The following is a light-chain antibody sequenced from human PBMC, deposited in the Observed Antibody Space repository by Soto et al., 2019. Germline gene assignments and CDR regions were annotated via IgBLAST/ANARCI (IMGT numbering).Light chain of an antibody. Sequence: EIVVTQSPATLYFSPGETATLSSRASHSVSSYLAWFQQKPGQPPRLLISDASNRAPGIPARFSGSGSGTDFTLTISSLEPDDFALYYCQQRINWPSITFGQGTRLEIK. CDR3: QQRINWPSIT. V-gene: IGKV3-11*01. CDR2: DAS. J-gene: IGKJ5*01. CDR1: HSVSSY.